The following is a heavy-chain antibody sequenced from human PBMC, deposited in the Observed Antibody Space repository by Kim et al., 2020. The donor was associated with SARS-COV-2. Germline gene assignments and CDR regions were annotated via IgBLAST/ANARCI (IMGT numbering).Heavy chain of an antibody. Sequence: SQTLSLTCAISGDSVSSNSAAWNWIRQSPSRGLEWLGRTYYRSKWYNDYAVSVKSRITINPDTSKNQFSLQLNSVTPEDTAVYYCARDSGWGHRIAVAGNFDYWGQGTLVTVSS. CDR3: ARDSGWGHRIAVAGNFDY. J-gene: IGHJ4*02. CDR1: GDSVSSNSAA. CDR2: TYYRSKWYN. D-gene: IGHD6-19*01. V-gene: IGHV6-1*01.